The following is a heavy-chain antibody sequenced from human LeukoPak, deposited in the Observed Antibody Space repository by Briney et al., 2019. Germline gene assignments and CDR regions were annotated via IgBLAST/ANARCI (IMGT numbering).Heavy chain of an antibody. CDR1: GGSISSSSYY. J-gene: IGHJ3*02. Sequence: PSETLSLTCTVSGGSISSSSYYWGWIRQPPGKGLEWIGSIYYSGSTYYNPSLKSRVTISVDTSKNQFSLKLSSVTAADTAVYYCARHPGYCSGGSCLVDAFDIWGQGTMVTVSS. V-gene: IGHV4-39*01. D-gene: IGHD2-15*01. CDR3: ARHPGYCSGGSCLVDAFDI. CDR2: IYYSGST.